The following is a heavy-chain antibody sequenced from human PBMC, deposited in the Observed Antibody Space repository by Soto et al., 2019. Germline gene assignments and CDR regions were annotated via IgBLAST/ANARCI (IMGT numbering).Heavy chain of an antibody. D-gene: IGHD1-26*01. Sequence: QVQLVESGGGVVQPGTSLRLSCAASGFTFKTHAMHGVRQAPGKGLEWMAVIAYDGNEKFYADSVKGRFTISRDNSKNALYLQINTLRNEDTAVYYCGKDVGDYVPYYYGVDVWGQGTTVTVSS. J-gene: IGHJ6*02. CDR2: IAYDGNEK. CDR1: GFTFKTHA. CDR3: GKDVGDYVPYYYGVDV. V-gene: IGHV3-30*18.